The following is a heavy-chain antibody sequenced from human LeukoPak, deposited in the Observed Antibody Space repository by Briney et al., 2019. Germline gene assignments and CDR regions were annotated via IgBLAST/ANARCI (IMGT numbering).Heavy chain of an antibody. J-gene: IGHJ4*02. CDR2: IDHSGST. CDR3: ARGRPLVLITMIVVVKGYFDY. D-gene: IGHD3-22*01. V-gene: IGHV4-61*01. CDR1: GGSVSSGSYY. Sequence: SETLSLTCTVSGGSVSSGSYYWSWIRQPPGKGLEWIGYIDHSGSTNNNPSLKSRVTISVDTSKNQFSLKLSSVTAADTAVYYCARGRPLVLITMIVVVKGYFDYWGQGTLVAVSS.